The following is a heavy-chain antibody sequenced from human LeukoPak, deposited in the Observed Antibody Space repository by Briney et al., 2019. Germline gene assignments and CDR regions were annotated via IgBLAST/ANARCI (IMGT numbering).Heavy chain of an antibody. CDR2: IYYTGST. CDR1: GGSISGYY. CDR3: ARSYSSARSDY. D-gene: IGHD6-19*01. J-gene: IGHJ4*02. Sequence: PSETLSLTCTVSGGSISGYYWSWIRQPPGKGLEWIGYIYYTGSTNYNPFLKSRVTISVDTSKNQFSLKLNSVTAADTAVYFCARSYSSARSDYWGQGTLVTVSS. V-gene: IGHV4-59*01.